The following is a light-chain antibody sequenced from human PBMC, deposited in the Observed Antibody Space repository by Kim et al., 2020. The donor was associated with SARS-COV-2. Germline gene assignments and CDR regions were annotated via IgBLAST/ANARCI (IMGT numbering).Light chain of an antibody. CDR1: QGTTNL. CDR2: EGS. V-gene: IGKV1-33*01. J-gene: IGKJ4*01. CDR3: QQYDSLPLT. Sequence: ASVADIVTITCQTSQGTTNLVNWYQQKPGKAPKILIYEGSKLETVATSRFSGDGAGTEFTFTINSLQPEDIATDDWQQYDSLPLTFGGGTKVDIK.